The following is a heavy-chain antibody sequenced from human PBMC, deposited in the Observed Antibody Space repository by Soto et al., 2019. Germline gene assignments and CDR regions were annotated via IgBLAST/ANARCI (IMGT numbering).Heavy chain of an antibody. J-gene: IGHJ5*02. D-gene: IGHD6-19*01. CDR3: VRGSYGSGRPS. V-gene: IGHV3-48*01. CDR1: GFTFSTSN. Sequence: EVQLEETGGGLVQPGWSLRLSCAASGFTFSTSNMMWVRQAPGKGLEWISFISSSGAAIFYADSVRGRFTISRDNGKSSLFLQMNSLRGEDTAVYYCVRGSYGSGRPSWGQGTLVTVSS. CDR2: ISSSGAAI.